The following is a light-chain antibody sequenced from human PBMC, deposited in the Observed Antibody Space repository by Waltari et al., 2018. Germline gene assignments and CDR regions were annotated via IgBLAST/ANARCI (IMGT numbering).Light chain of an antibody. CDR3: HQRSNWPIT. Sequence: EIALTQFPATLSLSPGERANLSCRASQSVDSYLLWYQQRRGQTPRLVMYAASRRATGIPARFSGSGSVTVFTLTISSLEPDDFAVYYCHQRSNWPITFGQGTRLEI. V-gene: IGKV3-11*01. CDR2: AAS. J-gene: IGKJ5*01. CDR1: QSVDSY.